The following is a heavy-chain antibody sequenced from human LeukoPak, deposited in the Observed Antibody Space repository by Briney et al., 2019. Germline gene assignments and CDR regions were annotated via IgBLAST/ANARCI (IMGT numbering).Heavy chain of an antibody. Sequence: ASVKVSCKASGGTFSSYAISWVRQAPGQGLEWMGGIIPIFGTANYAQKFQGRVTITADESTSTAYMELSSLRSEDTAVYYCARESGYCSSTSCFPFDYWAREPWSPSPQ. J-gene: IGHJ4*02. V-gene: IGHV1-69*01. D-gene: IGHD2-2*01. CDR2: IIPIFGTA. CDR3: ARESGYCSSTSCFPFDY. CDR1: GGTFSSYA.